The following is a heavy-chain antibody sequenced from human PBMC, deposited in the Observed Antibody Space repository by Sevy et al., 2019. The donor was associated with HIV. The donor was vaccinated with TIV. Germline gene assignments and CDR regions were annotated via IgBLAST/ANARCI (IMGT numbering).Heavy chain of an antibody. Sequence: ASVKVSCKASGYTVTTYEINWVRQATGQGLEWMGWTNPNSGDTGYAHKFQGRVTMTRNTSISTASMELSSQRSEDTAVYYCARVYASSGGGNGMDVWGQWTTVTVSS. CDR2: TNPNSGDT. CDR1: GYTVTTYE. D-gene: IGHD2-2*01. CDR3: ARVYASSGGGNGMDV. J-gene: IGHJ6*02. V-gene: IGHV1-8*01.